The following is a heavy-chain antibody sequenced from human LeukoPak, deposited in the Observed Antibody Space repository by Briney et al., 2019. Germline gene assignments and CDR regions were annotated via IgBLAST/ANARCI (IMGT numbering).Heavy chain of an antibody. Sequence: GGSLRLSCAASGFTFSSYWMHWVRQAPGKGLVWVSRINSDGSSTSYADSVKGRFTISRDNAKNTLYLQMNSLRAEDTAVYYCAKESLAGDWFDPWGQGTLVTVSS. CDR2: INSDGSST. J-gene: IGHJ5*02. V-gene: IGHV3-74*01. CDR3: AKESLAGDWFDP. CDR1: GFTFSSYW. D-gene: IGHD3-10*01.